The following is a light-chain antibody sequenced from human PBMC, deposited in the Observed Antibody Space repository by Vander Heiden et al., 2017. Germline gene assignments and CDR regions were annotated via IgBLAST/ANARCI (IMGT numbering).Light chain of an antibody. V-gene: IGKV1-39*01. CDR2: AAS. J-gene: IGKJ3*01. CDR3: QQSYSTLFT. Sequence: DIKMTQPPSSLSASVGDRVTITCRASQSISSYLNWYQQKPGKAPKLLIYAASSLQSGVPSRFSGSGSGTDFTLTISSLQPEDFATYYCQQSYSTLFTFGPGTKVDIK. CDR1: QSISSY.